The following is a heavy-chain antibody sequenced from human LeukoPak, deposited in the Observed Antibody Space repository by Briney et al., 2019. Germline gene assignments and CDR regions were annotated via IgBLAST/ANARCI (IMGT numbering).Heavy chain of an antibody. J-gene: IGHJ3*02. D-gene: IGHD3-16*01. CDR1: GYTFAKFY. CDR2: INPSGGTT. CDR3: ARDNRGERTPGWGYGGFDI. Sequence: ASVKVSCKASGYTFAKFYIHWVRQAPGQGLEWMGIINPSGGTTSYAQKFQGRVSMTRDTSTSTVYMELSSLRSEDTAVYNCARDNRGERTPGWGYGGFDIWGQGTMVSVSS. V-gene: IGHV1-46*01.